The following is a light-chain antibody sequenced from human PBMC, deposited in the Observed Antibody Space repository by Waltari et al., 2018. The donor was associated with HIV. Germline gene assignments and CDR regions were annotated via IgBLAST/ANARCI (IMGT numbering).Light chain of an antibody. CDR1: NSDGGGYSY. CDR3: CSYAGTNHFYV. CDR2: GVS. J-gene: IGLJ1*01. V-gene: IGLV2-8*01. Sequence: SALTQPPSASGSPGQSVTISCTGTNSDGGGYSYVSWFQQHPGKAPKLMIYGVSKRPSVVPNRFSGSKSGNTASLTVSGLQAEDEADYYCCSYAGTNHFYVFGTGTKVTVL.